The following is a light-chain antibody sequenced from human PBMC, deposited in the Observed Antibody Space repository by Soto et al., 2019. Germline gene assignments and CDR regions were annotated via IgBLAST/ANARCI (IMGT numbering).Light chain of an antibody. CDR3: QSYDSSLSGSDVI. J-gene: IGLJ2*01. CDR2: ANT. Sequence: QAVVTQPPSVSGAPGQRVTISCTVSSSNIGADYDVHWYQHLPGSAPKLLIYANTKRPSGVPDRFSASKSGTSASLAITGLQAADEAVYYCQSYDSSLSGSDVIFGGGTQLTVL. V-gene: IGLV1-40*01. CDR1: SSNIGADYD.